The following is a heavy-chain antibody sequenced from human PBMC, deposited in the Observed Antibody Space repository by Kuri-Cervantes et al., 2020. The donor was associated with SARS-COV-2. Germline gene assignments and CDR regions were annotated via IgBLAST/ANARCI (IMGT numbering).Heavy chain of an antibody. D-gene: IGHD1-26*01. J-gene: IGHJ4*02. CDR2: ISGSGGST. Sequence: GESLKISCAASGFTFSSYAMSWVRQAPGKGLEWVSAISGSGGSTYYADSVKGRFTISRDNSKNTLYLRMNSLRAEDTAVYYCAEGGGPGSYIPLDYWGQGTLVTVSS. CDR3: AEGGGPGSYIPLDY. CDR1: GFTFSSYA. V-gene: IGHV3-23*01.